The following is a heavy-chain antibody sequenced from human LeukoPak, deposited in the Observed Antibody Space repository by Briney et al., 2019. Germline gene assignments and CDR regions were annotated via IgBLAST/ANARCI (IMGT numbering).Heavy chain of an antibody. Sequence: SETLSLTCTVSGGSISSSSYYWGWIRQPPGKGLEWIGSIYYSGSTYYNPSLKSRVTISVDTSKNQFSLKLSSVTAADTAVYYCARLYYDSSGYYYYAFDIWGQGTMVTVSS. D-gene: IGHD3-22*01. CDR3: ARLYYDSSGYYYYAFDI. CDR2: IYYSGST. V-gene: IGHV4-39*07. CDR1: GGSISSSSYY. J-gene: IGHJ3*02.